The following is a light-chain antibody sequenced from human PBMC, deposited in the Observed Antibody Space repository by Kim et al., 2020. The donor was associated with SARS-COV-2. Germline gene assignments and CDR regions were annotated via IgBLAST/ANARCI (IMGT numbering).Light chain of an antibody. J-gene: IGLJ2*01. CDR2: YDS. CDR1: NIGSKS. V-gene: IGLV3-21*04. CDR3: QVWDSSSDQPVVV. Sequence: SYELTQPPSVSVAPGKTARITCGGNNIGSKSVHWYQQKPGQAPVLVIYYDSDRPSGIPERFSGSNSGNTATLTISRVEAGDEADYYCQVWDSSSDQPVVVFGGGTKLTVL.